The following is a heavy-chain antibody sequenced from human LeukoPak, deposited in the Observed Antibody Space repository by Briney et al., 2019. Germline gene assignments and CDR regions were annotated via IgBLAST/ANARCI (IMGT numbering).Heavy chain of an antibody. CDR3: TKDPGRGGNSD. D-gene: IGHD4-23*01. CDR2: IHSGGST. J-gene: IGHJ4*02. CDR1: GFTVSSNY. V-gene: IGHV3-66*02. Sequence: PGGSLRLSCAGSGFTVSSNYMSWVRQAPGKGLEWVSVIHSGGSTYYADSVKGRFTISRDNSKNTLYLQMNSLRAEDTAVYYFTKDPGRGGNSDWGQGTLVTVSS.